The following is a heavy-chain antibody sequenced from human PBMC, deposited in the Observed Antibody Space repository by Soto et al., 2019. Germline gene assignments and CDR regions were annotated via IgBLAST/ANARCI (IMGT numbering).Heavy chain of an antibody. Sequence: QVQLVQSGAEVKKPGASVKVSCKASGDTFTDYYIHWVRQAPGQGLEWMGTVNPSGGHTTYAQHFLGRMTKTRDTSTSTLNMELTSLTSEDTAVYYCATGGHVVVVTAALDYWGQGTLVTVSS. V-gene: IGHV1-46*01. J-gene: IGHJ4*02. CDR3: ATGGHVVVVTAALDY. D-gene: IGHD2-21*02. CDR2: VNPSGGHT. CDR1: GDTFTDYY.